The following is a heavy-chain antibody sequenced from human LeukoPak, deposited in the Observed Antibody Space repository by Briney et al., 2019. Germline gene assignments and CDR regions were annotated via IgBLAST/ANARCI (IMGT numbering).Heavy chain of an antibody. CDR3: SKFRGVTTTLYHFDY. Sequence: SGGSLRLSCAASGFTFSTYAMSWVRQAPGKGLEWVSLIHKDAVGTYYAGCVKGRFTISRDNSKNTLDLQMNSLRAEDTALYYFSKFRGVTTTLYHFDYWGQGTLVAVSS. CDR2: IHKDAVGT. V-gene: IGHV3-23*03. CDR1: GFTFSTYA. D-gene: IGHD1-1*01. J-gene: IGHJ4*02.